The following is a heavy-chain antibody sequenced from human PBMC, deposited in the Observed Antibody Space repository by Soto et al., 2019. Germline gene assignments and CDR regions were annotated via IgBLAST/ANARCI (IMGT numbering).Heavy chain of an antibody. J-gene: IGHJ5*02. V-gene: IGHV1-18*01. CDR1: GYTFSNYG. D-gene: IGHD3-22*01. CDR3: AREVVSIRYHLFRFLP. CDR2: INAYRGNT. Sequence: ASVKVSCKASGYTFSNYGIAWVRQAPGQGLEWVGWINAYRGNTNYAQKLQGRVTMTADTSTNTAYMELTSLRSDDTAVYFCAREVVSIRYHLFRFLPSCPGPLVTLS.